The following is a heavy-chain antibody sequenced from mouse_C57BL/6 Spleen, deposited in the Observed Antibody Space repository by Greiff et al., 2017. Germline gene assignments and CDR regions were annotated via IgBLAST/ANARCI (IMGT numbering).Heavy chain of an antibody. D-gene: IGHD1-1*01. CDR3: ASAYYYGSDYAMDY. V-gene: IGHV1-81*01. CDR2: IYPRSGNT. J-gene: IGHJ4*01. CDR1: GYTFTSYG. Sequence: QVQLQQSGAELARPGASVKLSCKASGYTFTSYGISWVKQRPGQGLEWIGEIYPRSGNTYYNEKFKGKATLTADKSSSTAYMELRSLTSEDSAVYICASAYYYGSDYAMDYWGQGTSVTVSS.